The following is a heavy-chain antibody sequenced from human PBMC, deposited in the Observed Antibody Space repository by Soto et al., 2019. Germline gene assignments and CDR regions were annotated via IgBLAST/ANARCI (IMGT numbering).Heavy chain of an antibody. J-gene: IGHJ4*02. CDR3: ARDDRFKGSGGSLDY. V-gene: IGHV4-4*02. CDR1: GGSISSSNW. CDR2: IYHSGST. Sequence: QVQLQESGPGLVKPSGTLSLTCAVSGGSISSSNWWSWVRQPPGKGLEWIGEIYHSGSTNYNPSLQSRVTISVDKSKNQFSLKLSSVTAADTAVYYCARDDRFKGSGGSLDYWGQGTLVTVSS. D-gene: IGHD2-15*01.